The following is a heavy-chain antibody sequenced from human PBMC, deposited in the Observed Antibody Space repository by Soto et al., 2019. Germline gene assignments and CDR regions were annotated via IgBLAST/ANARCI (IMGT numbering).Heavy chain of an antibody. CDR3: ARRPPDSSSWYQGWYFDL. D-gene: IGHD6-13*01. V-gene: IGHV4-59*01. CDR1: CGSISSYY. Sequence: SETLSLTCTVSCGSISSYYWSWIRQPPGKGLEWIGYIYYSGSTNYNPSLKSRVTISVDTSKNQFSLKLSSVTAADTAVYYCARRPPDSSSWYQGWYFDLWGRGTLVTVSS. CDR2: IYYSGST. J-gene: IGHJ2*01.